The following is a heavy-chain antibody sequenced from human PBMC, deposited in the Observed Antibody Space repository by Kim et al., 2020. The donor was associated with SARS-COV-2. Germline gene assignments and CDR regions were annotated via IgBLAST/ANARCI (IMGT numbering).Heavy chain of an antibody. V-gene: IGHV4-39*01. CDR3: ARYSSSWASAFDI. CDR1: GGSISSSSYY. J-gene: IGHJ3*02. CDR2: IYYSGST. Sequence: SETLSLTCTVSGGSISSSSYYWGWIRQPPGKGLEWIGSIYYSGSTYYNPSLKSRVTISVDTSKNQFSLKLSSVTAADTAVYYCARYSSSWASAFDIWGQGTMVTVSS. D-gene: IGHD6-13*01.